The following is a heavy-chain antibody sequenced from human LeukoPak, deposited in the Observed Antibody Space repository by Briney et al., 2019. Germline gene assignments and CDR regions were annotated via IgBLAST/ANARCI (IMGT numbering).Heavy chain of an antibody. CDR2: ISGSGGST. V-gene: IGHV3-23*01. J-gene: IGHJ1*01. CDR1: GFTFSSYA. Sequence: GGSLRLSCAASGFTFSSYAMSWVRQAPGKGLEWVSAISGSGGSTYYADSVKGRFTISRDNSKNTRYLQMNSLRAEDTAVYYCAKAEYDILTGYNQWGVPDEYFQHWGQGTLVTVSS. CDR3: AKAEYDILTGYNQWGVPDEYFQH. D-gene: IGHD3-9*01.